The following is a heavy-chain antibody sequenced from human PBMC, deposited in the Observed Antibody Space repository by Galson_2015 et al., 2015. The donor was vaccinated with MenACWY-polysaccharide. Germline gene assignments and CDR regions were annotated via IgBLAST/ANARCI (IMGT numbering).Heavy chain of an antibody. V-gene: IGHV3-33*01. Sequence: SLRLSCAASGFNFRSYGMHWVRQAPGKGLEWVTVIWYDGSNKYYADSVKDRFTISRDNSKNTLYLQINSLRVDDTAVYYCVRDFRWERAYGLDVWGQGTTVLVSS. J-gene: IGHJ6*02. CDR2: IWYDGSNK. CDR1: GFNFRSYG. D-gene: IGHD3-16*01. CDR3: VRDFRWERAYGLDV.